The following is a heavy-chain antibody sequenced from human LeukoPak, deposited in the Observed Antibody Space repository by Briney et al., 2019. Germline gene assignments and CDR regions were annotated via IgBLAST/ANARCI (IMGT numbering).Heavy chain of an antibody. CDR1: GFTFSSYG. Sequence: GGSLRLSCAASGFTFSSYGMHWVRQAPGKGLEGVAVIWYDGSNKYYADSVKGRFTISRDNSKNTLYLQMNSLRAEDTAVYSCARDLTGYFLDYWGQGTLVTVSS. D-gene: IGHD3-9*01. J-gene: IGHJ4*02. CDR2: IWYDGSNK. CDR3: ARDLTGYFLDY. V-gene: IGHV3-33*01.